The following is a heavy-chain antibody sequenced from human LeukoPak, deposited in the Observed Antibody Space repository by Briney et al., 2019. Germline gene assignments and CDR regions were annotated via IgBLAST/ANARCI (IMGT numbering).Heavy chain of an antibody. J-gene: IGHJ4*02. V-gene: IGHV3-23*01. D-gene: IGHD4-17*01. Sequence: PSGGPLRLSCAASGFTFSSYAMSWLRQAPGKGLEWVSAISGSGGSTYYADTVKGRYTIPRDNSNNTLYLQMNSRRAEDTAVYYCAKEGNYGDYFDYWGQGTLVTVSS. CDR2: ISGSGGST. CDR1: GFTFSSYA. CDR3: AKEGNYGDYFDY.